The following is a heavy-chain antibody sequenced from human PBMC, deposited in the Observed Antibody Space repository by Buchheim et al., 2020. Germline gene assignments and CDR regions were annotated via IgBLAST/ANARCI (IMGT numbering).Heavy chain of an antibody. CDR2: ISSHGGTE. V-gene: IGHV3-11*01. CDR1: GFTFSDYY. D-gene: IGHD1-26*01. J-gene: IGHJ4*02. Sequence: QVQLVESGGGLVKPGGSLRLSCAASGFTFSDYYTSWIRQAPGKGLEWVSYISSHGGTEYYADSVKGRFTIPRDNAKNSVFLQMNTLGAEDTAVYYCARVRGSYSSDDWGQGTL. CDR3: ARVRGSYSSDD.